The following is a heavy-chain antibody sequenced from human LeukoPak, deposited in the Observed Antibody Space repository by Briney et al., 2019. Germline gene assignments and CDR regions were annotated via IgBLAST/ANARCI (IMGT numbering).Heavy chain of an antibody. V-gene: IGHV4-4*09. CDR3: ARQSPTYNSSLVHWFDP. CDR2: IYTSGST. J-gene: IGHJ5*02. CDR1: GGSISSYY. D-gene: IGHD6-13*01. Sequence: SETLSLTCTVSGGSISSYYWSWIRQPPGKGLEWIGYIYTSGSTNYNPSLKSRVTISVDTSKNQFSLKLSSVTAADTAVYYCARQSPTYNSSLVHWFDPWGQGTLVTVSS.